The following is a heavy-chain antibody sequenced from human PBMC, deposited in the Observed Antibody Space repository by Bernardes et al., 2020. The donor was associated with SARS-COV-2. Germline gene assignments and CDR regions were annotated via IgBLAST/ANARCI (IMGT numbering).Heavy chain of an antibody. CDR2: INDSGGT. CDR1: GESFSGY. V-gene: IGHV4-34*01. Sequence: SETLSLTCALYGESFSGYCSWFRQTRGKGPEWIGEINDSGGTKYNPSLKSRVTISVDTSKRYLSLMLSSVTAADTAVYYCARETPCGMDVWGQGTTVTVSS. J-gene: IGHJ6*02. CDR3: ARETPCGMDV.